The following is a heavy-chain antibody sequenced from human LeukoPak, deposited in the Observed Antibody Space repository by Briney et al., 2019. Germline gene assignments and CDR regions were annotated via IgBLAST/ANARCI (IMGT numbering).Heavy chain of an antibody. V-gene: IGHV4-59*08. CDR2: IYYSGST. D-gene: IGHD4-17*01. CDR1: GGSISSDY. Sequence: PSETLSLTCTVSGGSISSDYWSWIRLPPGKGLEWIGYIYYSGSTNYNPSLKSRVTISLDTSQNQFSLKLSSVTAADTAVYYCARLNGDYYFDYWGQGTLVTVSS. J-gene: IGHJ4*02. CDR3: ARLNGDYYFDY.